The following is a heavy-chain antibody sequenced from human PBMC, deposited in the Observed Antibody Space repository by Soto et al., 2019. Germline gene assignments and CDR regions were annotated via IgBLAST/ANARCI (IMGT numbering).Heavy chain of an antibody. CDR3: ARAAEYGVHYFDY. CDR1: GFTFSSYG. V-gene: IGHV3-30*03. CDR2: ISYDGSNK. D-gene: IGHD4-17*01. J-gene: IGHJ4*02. Sequence: GGSLRLSCAASGFTFSSYGMHWVRQAPGKGLEWVAVISYDGSNKYYADSVKGRFTISRDNSKNTLYLQMNSLKAEDTAVYYCARAAEYGVHYFDYWGQGTLVTVSS.